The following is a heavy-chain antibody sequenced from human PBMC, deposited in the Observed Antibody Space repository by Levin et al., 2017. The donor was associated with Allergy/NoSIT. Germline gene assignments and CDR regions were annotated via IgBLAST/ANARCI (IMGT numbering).Heavy chain of an antibody. D-gene: IGHD6-6*01. CDR2: IYYSGST. J-gene: IGHJ3*02. CDR3: VRISSSPKKHAFDS. Sequence: SETLSLTCTVSGGSISSSSYYWGWVRQPPGKGLEWIGSIYYSGSTYYNPSLKSRVTISVDTSKNQFSLKLSSVTAADTAVYYCVRISSSPKKHAFDSWGQGTMVTVSS. V-gene: IGHV4-39*01. CDR1: GGSISSSSYY.